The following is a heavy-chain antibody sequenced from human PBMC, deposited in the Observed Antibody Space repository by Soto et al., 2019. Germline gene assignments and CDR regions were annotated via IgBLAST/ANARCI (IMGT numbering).Heavy chain of an antibody. Sequence: QVQLQESGPGLVKPSETLSLTCTVSGDSISSYYWSWIRQPPGKGLEGIGYIYYSGSTSYNPSLQRRVTISVDTSKNQLSLKLSSVTAADTSVYYCARVAITYWYFDLWGRGTLVTVSS. CDR3: ARVAITYWYFDL. CDR1: GDSISSYY. J-gene: IGHJ2*01. CDR2: IYYSGST. V-gene: IGHV4-59*01. D-gene: IGHD3-22*01.